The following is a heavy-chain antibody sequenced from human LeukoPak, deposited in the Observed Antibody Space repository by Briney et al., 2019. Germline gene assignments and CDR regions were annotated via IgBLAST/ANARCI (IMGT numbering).Heavy chain of an antibody. J-gene: IGHJ5*02. CDR2: MCGSAGCT. Sequence: GGSLRLSCAASGFTFNIYAMSWVRLAPGKGLQWVASMCGSAGCTYYADSVKGRFAIPRDNSKNTLYLQMNSLRAEDTAIYYCARDRPNYHESNGHYYNRDGDHWGQGTLVTVSS. CDR1: GFTFNIYA. D-gene: IGHD3-22*01. V-gene: IGHV3-23*01. CDR3: ARDRPNYHESNGHYYNRDGDH.